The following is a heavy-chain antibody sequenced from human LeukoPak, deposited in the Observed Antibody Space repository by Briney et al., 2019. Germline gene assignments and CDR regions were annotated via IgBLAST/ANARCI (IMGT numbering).Heavy chain of an antibody. V-gene: IGHV4-39*07. CDR3: ARDRLAYYYYMDV. Sequence: SETLSLTCTVSGGSISSSSYYWGWIRQPPGKGLEWIGSIYYSGSTYYNPSLKSRVTISVDTSKNQFSLKLSSVTAADTAVYYCARDRLAYYYYMDVWGKGTTVTISS. D-gene: IGHD6-19*01. CDR2: IYYSGST. CDR1: GGSISSSSYY. J-gene: IGHJ6*03.